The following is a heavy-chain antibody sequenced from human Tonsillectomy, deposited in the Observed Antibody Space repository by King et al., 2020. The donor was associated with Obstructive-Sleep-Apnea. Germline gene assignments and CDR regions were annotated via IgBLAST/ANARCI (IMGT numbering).Heavy chain of an antibody. CDR1: GGSISSSDYY. D-gene: IGHD5-18*01. CDR2: IFSSGTT. Sequence: QLQESGPGLMKPSETLSLTCTVSGGSISSSDYYWGWIRQPPGKGLEWIASIFSSGTTHYNPSLKSRVTISVDTSKNQFCLKLTSVTAADTAVYYCARDGYSYGHGFDYWGQGALVTVSS. CDR3: ARDGYSYGHGFDY. J-gene: IGHJ4*02. V-gene: IGHV4-39*07.